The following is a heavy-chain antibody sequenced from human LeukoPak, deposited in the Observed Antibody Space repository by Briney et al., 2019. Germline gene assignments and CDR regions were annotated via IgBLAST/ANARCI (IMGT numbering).Heavy chain of an antibody. Sequence: GGTLRLSCAASGFTFSSYAMSWVRQAPGKGLEWVSSLTGTDGSTYYADSVKGRCTISRDNSKNTLYLQMNSLRADDTALYYCAKVGTTFYYYYMDVWGKGTTVTVSS. CDR2: LTGTDGST. CDR3: AKVGTTFYYYYMDV. V-gene: IGHV3-23*01. CDR1: GFTFSSYA. D-gene: IGHD1-7*01. J-gene: IGHJ6*03.